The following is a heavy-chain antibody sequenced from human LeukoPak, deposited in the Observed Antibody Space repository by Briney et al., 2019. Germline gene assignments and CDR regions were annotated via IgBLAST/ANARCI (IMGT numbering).Heavy chain of an antibody. CDR2: ISSSGSNM. D-gene: IGHD2-2*01. Sequence: GGSLRLSCAASGFTFSSYSMNWVRQAPGKGLEWVSSISSSGSNMFYADSVKGRFTVSRDNAKNSLYLQMNSLRAEDTALYYRARDYLVVPAAMWWFDPRGQGTLVTVSS. V-gene: IGHV3-21*01. CDR3: ARDYLVVPAAMWWFDP. CDR1: GFTFSSYS. J-gene: IGHJ5*02.